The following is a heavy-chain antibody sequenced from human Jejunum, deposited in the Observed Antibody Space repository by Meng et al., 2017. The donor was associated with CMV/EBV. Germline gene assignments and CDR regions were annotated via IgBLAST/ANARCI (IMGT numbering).Heavy chain of an antibody. D-gene: IGHD5-24*01. CDR3: ARRSRNGYNSEIDY. Sequence: GYTFTSYGISWVLQAPGQGLEWMGWIDTYKGDTNYLQKLQRRVTMTTDTSTTTAYMELRSLRSDDTAIYYCARRSRNGYNSEIDYWGQGTLVTVSS. J-gene: IGHJ4*02. CDR1: GYTFTSYG. V-gene: IGHV1-18*01. CDR2: IDTYKGDT.